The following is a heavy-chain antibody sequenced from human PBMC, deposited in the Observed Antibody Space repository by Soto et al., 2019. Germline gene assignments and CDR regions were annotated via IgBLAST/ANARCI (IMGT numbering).Heavy chain of an antibody. V-gene: IGHV4-30-2*01. CDR2: IYHSGST. D-gene: IGHD2-15*01. J-gene: IGHJ6*02. CDR3: ARAHGGNSNYYYYGMDV. CDR1: GGSISSGGYS. Sequence: SETLCLTCAVSGGSISSGGYSWSWIRQPPGKGLEWIGYIYHSGSTYYNPSLKSRVTISVDRSKNQFSLKLSSVTAADTAVYYCARAHGGNSNYYYYGMDVWGQGTTVTVSS.